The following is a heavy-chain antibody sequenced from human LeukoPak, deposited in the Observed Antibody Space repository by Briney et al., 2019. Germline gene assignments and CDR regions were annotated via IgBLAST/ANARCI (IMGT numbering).Heavy chain of an antibody. Sequence: AGGSLRLYCAVSEFTFSHFAMHWVRQAPGKGLEWVAVVSSHGNDGYYADSVKGRFTISRDNSKNTLYLQIDSLRAEDTAIYYCTRDAYNCNDFDYWGQGTLVTVSS. CDR1: EFTFSHFA. CDR2: VSSHGNDG. V-gene: IGHV3-30*01. J-gene: IGHJ4*02. CDR3: TRDAYNCNDFDY. D-gene: IGHD1-1*01.